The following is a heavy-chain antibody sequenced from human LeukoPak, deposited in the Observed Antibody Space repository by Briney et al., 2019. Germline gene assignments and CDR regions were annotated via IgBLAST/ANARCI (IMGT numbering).Heavy chain of an antibody. CDR1: GFTFSSYA. V-gene: IGHV3-30*01. J-gene: IGHJ4*02. CDR3: ARDGRWDPNRDSSSYFDY. Sequence: HPGGSLRLSCAASGFTFSSYAMHWVRQAPGKGLEWVAVISYDGSNKYYADSVKGRFTISRDNSKNTLYLQMNSLRAEDTAVYYCARDGRWDPNRDSSSYFDYWGQGTLVTVSS. D-gene: IGHD3-22*01. CDR2: ISYDGSNK.